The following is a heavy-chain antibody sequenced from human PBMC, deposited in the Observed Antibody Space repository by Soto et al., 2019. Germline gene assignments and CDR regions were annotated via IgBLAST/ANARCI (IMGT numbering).Heavy chain of an antibody. CDR1: GGTFSSYT. Sequence: QVQLVQSGAEVKKPGSSVKVSCKASGGTFSSYTISWVRQAPGQGLEWMGRIIPILGIANYAQKFQGRVTIHADKSTSTAYMELSSLRSEDTAVYYCARDTSGDYGDAPFDYWGQGTLVTVSS. V-gene: IGHV1-69*08. D-gene: IGHD4-17*01. CDR2: IIPILGIA. J-gene: IGHJ4*02. CDR3: ARDTSGDYGDAPFDY.